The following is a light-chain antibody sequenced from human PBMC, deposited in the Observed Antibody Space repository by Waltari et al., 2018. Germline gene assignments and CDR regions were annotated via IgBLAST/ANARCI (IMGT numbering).Light chain of an antibody. V-gene: IGLV2-14*01. J-gene: IGLJ3*02. CDR2: EVT. Sequence: QSALTQPASVSGSPGQSITIPCTGTSSAVGGYHHVSWYQHHPGKAPKLMIFEVTDRPSGVSNRFSGSKSGNTASLTISGLQAEDEADYYCSSYTTSNTWVFGGGTKVTVL. CDR1: SSAVGGYHH. CDR3: SSYTTSNTWV.